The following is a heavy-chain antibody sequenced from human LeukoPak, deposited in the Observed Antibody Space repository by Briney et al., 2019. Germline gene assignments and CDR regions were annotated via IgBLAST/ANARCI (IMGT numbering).Heavy chain of an antibody. D-gene: IGHD2-21*01. Sequence: ASETLSLTCTVSGGSISSSSYYWGWIRQPPGKGLEWIGSIYYSGSTYYNPSLKSRVTISVDTSKNQFSLKLSSVTAADTAVYYCAGGGAYCGGDCLSYDWFDPWGQGTLVTVSS. V-gene: IGHV4-39*07. CDR1: GGSISSSSYY. CDR2: IYYSGST. CDR3: AGGGAYCGGDCLSYDWFDP. J-gene: IGHJ5*02.